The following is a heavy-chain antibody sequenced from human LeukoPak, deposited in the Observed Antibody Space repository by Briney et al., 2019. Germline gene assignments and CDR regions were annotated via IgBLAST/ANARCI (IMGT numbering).Heavy chain of an antibody. Sequence: GGSLRLSCAASGFTFSSYSMNWVRQAPGKGLEWVSYISSSSSTIYYADSVKGRFTISRDNAKNSLYLQMNSLRAEDTAVYYCAREGHGSYYPYFDYWGQGTLATVSS. V-gene: IGHV3-48*01. CDR2: ISSSSSTI. CDR3: AREGHGSYYPYFDY. D-gene: IGHD1-26*01. CDR1: GFTFSSYS. J-gene: IGHJ4*02.